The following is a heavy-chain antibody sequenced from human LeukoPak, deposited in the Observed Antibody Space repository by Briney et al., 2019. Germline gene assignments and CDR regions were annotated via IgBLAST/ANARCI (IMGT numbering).Heavy chain of an antibody. V-gene: IGHV3-48*04. CDR1: GFPFIDYS. Sequence: GGSLRLSCTASGFPFIDYSMNWFAQAPGRGLEWISYIGISSGNTKYADSVKGRFTISADNAKNSLYLQMNSLRVEDTAVYYCARDHNYALDNWGQGTLVSVSS. J-gene: IGHJ4*02. CDR3: ARDHNYALDN. CDR2: IGISSGNT. D-gene: IGHD1-1*01.